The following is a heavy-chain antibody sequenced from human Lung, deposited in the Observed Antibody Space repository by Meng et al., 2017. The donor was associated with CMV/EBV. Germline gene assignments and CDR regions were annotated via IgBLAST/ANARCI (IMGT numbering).Heavy chain of an antibody. CDR1: GYTFTGYD. V-gene: IGHV1-2*02. D-gene: IGHD3-3*01. Sequence: SGYTFTGYDIHWVRQAPGQGLEWMGWVNAHSGDTNYAVQFQGRITMTRDTSITTAYMELSSLTSDDTAFYYCARVTDFWSTPWGFDPWGQGTLVTVSS. CDR2: VNAHSGDT. J-gene: IGHJ5*01. CDR3: ARVTDFWSTPWGFDP.